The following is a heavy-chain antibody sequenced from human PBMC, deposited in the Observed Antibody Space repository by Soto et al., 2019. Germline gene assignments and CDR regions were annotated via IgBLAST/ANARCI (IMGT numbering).Heavy chain of an antibody. CDR3: ARHDSYSSSSKPFDY. V-gene: IGHV4-59*08. Sequence: SETLSLTCTVSGGSISSYYWSWIRQPPGKGLEWIGYIYYSGSTNYNPSLKSRVTISVDTSKNQFSLKLSSVTAADTAVYYCARHDSYSSSSKPFDYWGQGTLVTVSS. CDR2: IYYSGST. CDR1: GGSISSYY. D-gene: IGHD6-6*01. J-gene: IGHJ4*02.